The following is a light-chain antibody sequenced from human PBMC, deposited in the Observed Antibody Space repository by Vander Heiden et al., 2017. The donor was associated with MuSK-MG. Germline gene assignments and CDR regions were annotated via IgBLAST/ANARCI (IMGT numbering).Light chain of an antibody. J-gene: IGKJ4*01. V-gene: IGKV3-20*01. CDR1: QSVSNTW. Sequence: EIVLTQSPGTLSLSPGERVTLSCRASQSVSNTWLAWYQQKPGQAPRLLIYGASSRATDIPDRFSGSGSGTDFTLTITRLEPEDFAVYYCHQYASAPLTFGGGTKVEMK. CDR3: HQYASAPLT. CDR2: GAS.